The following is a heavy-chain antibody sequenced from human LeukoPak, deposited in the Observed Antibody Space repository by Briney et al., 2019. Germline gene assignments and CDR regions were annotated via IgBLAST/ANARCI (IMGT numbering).Heavy chain of an antibody. CDR2: ISYEGSDK. D-gene: IGHD3-10*01. Sequence: GGSLRLSCAASGFTFSTYDMHGVLKAPGKGLEWVATISYEGSDKYYAGSVKGRFTISRASSKDTPYLQMNSLRAEDTAVYYCAKDFGEAAFDIWGQGTMVTVSS. J-gene: IGHJ3*02. V-gene: IGHV3-30*18. CDR1: GFTFSTYD. CDR3: AKDFGEAAFDI.